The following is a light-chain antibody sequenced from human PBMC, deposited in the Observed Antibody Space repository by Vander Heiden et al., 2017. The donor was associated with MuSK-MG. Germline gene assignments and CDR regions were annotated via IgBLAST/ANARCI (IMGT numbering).Light chain of an antibody. V-gene: IGKV3-11*01. CDR2: DAS. Sequence: IVLTQSPATLSLSPGERATLSCRASPSVSSYLAWYKQKPGQAPRLLIYDASNRDTGIPARFSGSGYGTDFTITISSREPEDFAVYYCQQRSNWPMCSFGQGTKLEIK. CDR1: PSVSSY. CDR3: QQRSNWPMCS. J-gene: IGKJ2*04.